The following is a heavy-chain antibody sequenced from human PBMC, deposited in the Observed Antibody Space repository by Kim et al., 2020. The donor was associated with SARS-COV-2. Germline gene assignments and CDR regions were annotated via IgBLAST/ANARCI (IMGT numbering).Heavy chain of an antibody. CDR2: EDCEQ. Sequence: EDCEQIYAQKFQGRVTRNEDTSTDTAYMDLSSLRSEDTAVYYCATDGSDHWGQGTLVTVPS. CDR3: ATDGSDH. D-gene: IGHD3-10*01. J-gene: IGHJ4*02. V-gene: IGHV1-24*01.